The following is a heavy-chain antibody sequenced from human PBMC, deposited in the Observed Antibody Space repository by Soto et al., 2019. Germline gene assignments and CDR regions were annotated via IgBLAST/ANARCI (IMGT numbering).Heavy chain of an antibody. J-gene: IGHJ4*02. CDR2: ISSSSSYI. Sequence: LRLSCAAAGFTFSSYSMNWVLQAPGKGLDWVSSISSSSSYIYYADSVKGRFTISRDNAKNSLYLQMNSLRAEDTAVYYCARDTYYDFWSGPHYFDYWGQGTLVTVSS. CDR3: ARDTYYDFWSGPHYFDY. V-gene: IGHV3-21*01. D-gene: IGHD3-3*01. CDR1: GFTFSSYS.